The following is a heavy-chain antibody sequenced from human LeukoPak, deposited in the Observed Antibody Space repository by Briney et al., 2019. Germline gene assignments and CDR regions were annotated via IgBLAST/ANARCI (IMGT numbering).Heavy chain of an antibody. J-gene: IGHJ4*02. Sequence: GGSLRLSCAASGFTVSSNYMSWVRQAPGKGLEWVSVIYSGGSTYYADSVKGRFTISRDNSKNTLFLQMDSLRVEDTAVYYCAKQVRSNDYGDYYYFDYWGQGTLVTVSS. D-gene: IGHD4-17*01. CDR2: IYSGGST. V-gene: IGHV3-66*04. CDR1: GFTVSSNY. CDR3: AKQVRSNDYGDYYYFDY.